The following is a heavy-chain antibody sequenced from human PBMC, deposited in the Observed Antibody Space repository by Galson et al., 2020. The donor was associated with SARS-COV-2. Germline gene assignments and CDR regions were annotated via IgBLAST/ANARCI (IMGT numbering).Heavy chain of an antibody. V-gene: IGHV1-69*13. J-gene: IGHJ1*01. CDR3: ARESPQIDI. CDR1: GGTFGNYA. Sequence: SVKVSCKASGGTFGNYANRWLRQAPGQGPEWMGGIIPVFDTSTYAQKFQGRVTITADESTNTAYMEFNSLRFEDTAVYYCARESPQIDIWGQGTPVTVSS. D-gene: IGHD3-9*01. CDR2: IIPVFDTS.